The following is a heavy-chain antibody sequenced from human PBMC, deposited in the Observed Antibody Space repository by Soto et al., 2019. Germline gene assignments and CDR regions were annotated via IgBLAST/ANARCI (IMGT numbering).Heavy chain of an antibody. D-gene: IGHD3-10*01. J-gene: IGHJ4*02. CDR1: GGSISSGDYY. Sequence: SETLSLTCTVSGGSISSGDYYWSWIRQPPGKGLEWIGYIYYSGSTYYNPSLKSRVTISVDTSKNQFSLKLSSVTAADTAVYYCARTQHYYGSGSYWLILDYWGQGTLVNVSS. CDR2: IYYSGST. CDR3: ARTQHYYGSGSYWLILDY. V-gene: IGHV4-30-4*01.